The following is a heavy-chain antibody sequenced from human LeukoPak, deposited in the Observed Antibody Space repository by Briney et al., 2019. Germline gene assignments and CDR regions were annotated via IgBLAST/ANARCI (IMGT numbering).Heavy chain of an antibody. CDR1: GGSISSSSYY. J-gene: IGHJ5*02. CDR2: IYYSGST. D-gene: IGHD6-6*01. CDR3: ARGHSGIAARPGLWFDP. V-gene: IGHV4-39*07. Sequence: SETLSLTCTVSGGSISSSSYYWGWIRQPPGKGLEWIGSIYYSGSTYYNPSLKSRVTISVDTSKNQFSLKLSSVTAAHTAVYYCARGHSGIAARPGLWFDPWGQGTLVTVSS.